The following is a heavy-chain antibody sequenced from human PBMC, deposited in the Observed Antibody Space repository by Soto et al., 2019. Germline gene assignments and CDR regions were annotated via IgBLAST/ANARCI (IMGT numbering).Heavy chain of an antibody. CDR3: AKDYCSNTSCLDYYYYMDV. Sequence: VQLLESGGGLVQPGGSLRLSCAASGFTFSSYAMSWVRQAPGKGLEWVSAISGSGGSTYYADSVKGRFTISRDNSKNTLYLQMNSLRAEDTAVYYCAKDYCSNTSCLDYYYYMDVWGKGTTVTVSS. CDR2: ISGSGGST. V-gene: IGHV3-23*01. D-gene: IGHD2-2*01. CDR1: GFTFSSYA. J-gene: IGHJ6*03.